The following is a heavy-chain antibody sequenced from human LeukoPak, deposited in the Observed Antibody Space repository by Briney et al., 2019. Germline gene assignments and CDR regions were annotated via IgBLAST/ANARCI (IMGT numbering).Heavy chain of an antibody. CDR2: IYHSGST. CDR1: GYSISSGYY. CDR3: ARNIQTTGNIAAAVDWKDNWFDP. D-gene: IGHD6-13*01. J-gene: IGHJ5*02. V-gene: IGHV4-38-2*02. Sequence: SETLSLTCTVSGYSISSGYYWGWIRQPPGKGLEWVGSIYHSGSTYYNPSLKSRVTISVDTSKNPFSLKLSSVTAADTAVYYCARNIQTTGNIAAAVDWKDNWFDPWGQGTLVTVSS.